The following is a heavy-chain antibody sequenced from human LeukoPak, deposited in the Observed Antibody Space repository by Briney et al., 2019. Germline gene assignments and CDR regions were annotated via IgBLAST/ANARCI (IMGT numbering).Heavy chain of an antibody. CDR2: IIPIFGAA. V-gene: IGHV1-69*13. Sequence: ASVKVSCKASGGTFSSYAISWVRQASGQGLEWMGGIIPIFGAANYAQKFQGRVTITADESTSTAYMELSSLRSEDTAVYYCARGCSSTSCPLYYYYGMDVWGQGTTVTVSS. CDR3: ARGCSSTSCPLYYYYGMDV. D-gene: IGHD2-2*01. CDR1: GGTFSSYA. J-gene: IGHJ6*02.